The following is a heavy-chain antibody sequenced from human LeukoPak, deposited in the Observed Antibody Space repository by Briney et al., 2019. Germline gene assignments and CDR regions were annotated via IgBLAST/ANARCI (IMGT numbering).Heavy chain of an antibody. CDR3: ARDWVGYNWNYEVWFDP. CDR1: GASISSSGYY. CDR2: IYYSGST. D-gene: IGHD1-7*01. Sequence: PSETLSLTCTVSGASISSSGYYWDWIRQSPGKGLEWIGLIYYSGSTYYNPSLKSRVTISVDTSKNQFSLQLNSVTPEDTAVYYCARDWVGYNWNYEVWFDPWGQGTLVTVSS. V-gene: IGHV4-39*07. J-gene: IGHJ5*02.